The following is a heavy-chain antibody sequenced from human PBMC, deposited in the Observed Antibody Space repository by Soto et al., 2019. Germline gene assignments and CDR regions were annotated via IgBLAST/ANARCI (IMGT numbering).Heavy chain of an antibody. Sequence: QVQLVESGGGVVQPGRSLRLSCAASGFTFSSYGMHWVRQAPGKGLEWVAVIWYDGSNKYYADSVKGRFTISRDNSKNTLYVQMNSLRAEDTAVYYCARDFGVVANAPWFDPWGQGTLVTVSS. J-gene: IGHJ5*02. V-gene: IGHV3-33*01. CDR2: IWYDGSNK. D-gene: IGHD3-16*01. CDR1: GFTFSSYG. CDR3: ARDFGVVANAPWFDP.